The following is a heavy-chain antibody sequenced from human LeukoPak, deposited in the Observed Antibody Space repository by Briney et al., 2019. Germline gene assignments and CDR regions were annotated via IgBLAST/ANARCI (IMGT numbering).Heavy chain of an antibody. J-gene: IGHJ5*02. D-gene: IGHD3-9*01. CDR2: IKLDGSEK. CDR3: VQGGRYHYGS. CDR1: GFSFSTYW. Sequence: PGGSLRLSCAASGFSFSTYWRSWVRQAPGKGLEWVANIKLDGSEKYYVDFVKGRFTISRDNARNSLYLQMNSLRAEDTAVYHCVQGGRYHYGSWGQGTLVTVSS. V-gene: IGHV3-7*01.